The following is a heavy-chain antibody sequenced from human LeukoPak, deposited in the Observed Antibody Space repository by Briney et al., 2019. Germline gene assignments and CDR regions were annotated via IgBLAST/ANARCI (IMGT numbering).Heavy chain of an antibody. D-gene: IGHD3-10*01. V-gene: IGHV3-74*01. CDR3: ARALLLWFGELRNYFDY. J-gene: IGHJ4*02. Sequence: PGGSLRLSCAASGFTFSSYWMHWVRQAPGKGLVWVSRINSDGSRTTYADSVKGRFTISRDNSKNTLYLQMNSLRAEDTAVYYCARALLLWFGELRNYFDYWGQGTLVTVSS. CDR2: INSDGSRT. CDR1: GFTFSSYW.